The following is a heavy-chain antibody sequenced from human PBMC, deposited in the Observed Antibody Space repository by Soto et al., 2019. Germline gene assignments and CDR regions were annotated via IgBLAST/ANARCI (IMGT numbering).Heavy chain of an antibody. CDR2: IYYSGST. J-gene: IGHJ6*02. V-gene: IGHV4-59*01. D-gene: IGHD3-16*01. CDR3: ARGGRTGYYYGMDV. CDR1: GGSISSYY. Sequence: SETLSLTCTVSGGSISSYYWSWIRQPPGKGLEWIGYIYYSGSTNYNPSLKSRVTISVDTSKNQFSLKPSSVTAADTAVYYCARGGRTGYYYGMDVWGQGTTVTVSS.